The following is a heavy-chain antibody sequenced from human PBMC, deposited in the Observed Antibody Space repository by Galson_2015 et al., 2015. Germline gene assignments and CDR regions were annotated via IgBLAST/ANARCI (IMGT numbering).Heavy chain of an antibody. J-gene: IGHJ4*02. D-gene: IGHD5-12*01. CDR3: ARDSRGYSGYDGSYVWGPGES. V-gene: IGHV3-30-3*01. CDR1: GFTFSSCA. CDR2: ISYDGSNK. Sequence: SLRLSCAASGFTFSSCAMHWVRQAPGKGLEWVAVISYDGSNKYYADSVKGRFTISRDNSKNTLYLQMNSLRAEDTAVYYCARDSRGYSGYDGSYVWGPGESWGQGTLVTVSS.